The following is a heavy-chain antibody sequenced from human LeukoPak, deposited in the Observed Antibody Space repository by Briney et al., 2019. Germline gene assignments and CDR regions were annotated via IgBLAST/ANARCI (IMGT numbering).Heavy chain of an antibody. Sequence: GGSLRLSCAASGFAFSDYYMSWIRQAPGKGLEWVSYISSSGSTIYYAASVKGRFTISRDNAKNSLYLQMNSLRAEDTAVYYCARDDPLGSWRPFFDYWGQGTLVTVSS. D-gene: IGHD6-13*01. CDR2: ISSSGSTI. CDR1: GFAFSDYY. CDR3: ARDDPLGSWRPFFDY. J-gene: IGHJ4*02. V-gene: IGHV3-11*01.